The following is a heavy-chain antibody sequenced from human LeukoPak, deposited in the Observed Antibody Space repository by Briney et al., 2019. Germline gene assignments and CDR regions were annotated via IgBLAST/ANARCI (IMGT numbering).Heavy chain of an antibody. V-gene: IGHV1-8*01. CDR2: MNPNSGNT. CDR3: ARALDYYDSSGYYLNWFDP. J-gene: IGHJ5*02. Sequence: ASVKVSCKASGYTFTSYDINWVRQATGQGLEWMGWMNPNSGNTGYAQKLQGRVTMTRNTSISTAYMELSSLRSEDMAVYYCARALDYYDSSGYYLNWFDPWGQGTLVTVSS. D-gene: IGHD3-22*01. CDR1: GYTFTSYD.